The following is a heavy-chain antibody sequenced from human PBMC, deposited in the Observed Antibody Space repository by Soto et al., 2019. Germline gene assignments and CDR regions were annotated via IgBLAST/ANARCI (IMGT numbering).Heavy chain of an antibody. V-gene: IGHV3-23*01. J-gene: IGHJ6*02. D-gene: IGHD3-10*01. Sequence: EVQLLESGGGLVQPGGSLRLSCAASGFTFSSYAMSWVRQAPGKGLEWVSAISGSGGSTYYADSVKGRFTISRDNSKTTLYLQMNSLRAEDTAVYYCAKDRGVLLWFGELPGSDTPLLFLDGMDVWGQGTTVTVSS. CDR3: AKDRGVLLWFGELPGSDTPLLFLDGMDV. CDR2: ISGSGGST. CDR1: GFTFSSYA.